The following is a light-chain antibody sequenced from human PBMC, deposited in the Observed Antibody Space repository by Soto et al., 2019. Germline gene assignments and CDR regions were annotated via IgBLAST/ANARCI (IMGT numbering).Light chain of an antibody. CDR2: GAS. J-gene: IGKJ1*01. Sequence: EIVMTQSPGTLSLSPGERATLSCRASQSVSSSYLAWYQQKPGQAPRLLIYGASSRATGIPTRFSGSGSGKHFTLTISRLEPEDFAVYYCQQYNGSPWAFGQGTKVEIK. V-gene: IGKV3-20*01. CDR3: QQYNGSPWA. CDR1: QSVSSSY.